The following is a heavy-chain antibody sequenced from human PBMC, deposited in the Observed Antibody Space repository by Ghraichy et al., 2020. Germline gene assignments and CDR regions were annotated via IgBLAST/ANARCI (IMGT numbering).Heavy chain of an antibody. CDR3: ASYSDAWYAAS. J-gene: IGHJ4*02. V-gene: IGHV3-7*03. CDR2: IKQDGSGK. D-gene: IGHD6-19*01. CDR1: GFTFSSYW. Sequence: LTCAASGFTFSSYWMTWVRQTPGKGLEWLANIKQDGSGKYYVDSVKGRFTISRDNAKNSLYLQMNSLRAEDTAVYYCASYSDAWYAASWGQGTLVTVSS.